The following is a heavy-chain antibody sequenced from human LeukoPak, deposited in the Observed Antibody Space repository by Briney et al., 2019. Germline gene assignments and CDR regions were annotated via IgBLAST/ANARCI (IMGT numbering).Heavy chain of an antibody. CDR3: ASHTRGVNIHRIDY. D-gene: IGHD3-10*01. V-gene: IGHV4-59*01. CDR2: IYYSGST. J-gene: IGHJ4*02. Sequence: SETLSLTCTVSGGSISSYYWSWIRQPPGKGLEWIGYIYYSGSTHYNPSLKSRVTISVDTSKNQFSLKLSSVTAADTAVYYCASHTRGVNIHRIDYWGQGTLVTVSS. CDR1: GGSISSYY.